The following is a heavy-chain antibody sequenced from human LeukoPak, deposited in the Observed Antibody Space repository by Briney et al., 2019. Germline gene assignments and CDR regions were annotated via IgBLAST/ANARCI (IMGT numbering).Heavy chain of an antibody. D-gene: IGHD6-13*01. Sequence: SETLSLTCTVSGGSISSYYWSWIRQPPGKGLEWIGHIYYSGSTHYNPSLKSRVTISVDTSKNQFSLKLSSVTAADTAVYYCARSSGYSSSGGLNWFDTWGQGTLVTVSS. CDR1: GGSISSYY. CDR3: ARSSGYSSSGGLNWFDT. J-gene: IGHJ5*02. V-gene: IGHV4-59*08. CDR2: IYYSGST.